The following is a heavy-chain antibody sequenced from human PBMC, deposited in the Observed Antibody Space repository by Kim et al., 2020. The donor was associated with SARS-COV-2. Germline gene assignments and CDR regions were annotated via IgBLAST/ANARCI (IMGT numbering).Heavy chain of an antibody. D-gene: IGHD3-22*01. V-gene: IGHV3-23*01. J-gene: IGHJ6*02. CDR1: GFTFSSYA. CDR2: ISGSGGST. CDR3: AKDLSNYDSSGYSGRYYYGMDV. Sequence: GGSLRLSCAASGFTFSSYAMSWVRQAPGKVLEWVSAISGSGGSTYYADSVKGRFTISRDNSKNTLYLQMNSLRAEDTAVYYCAKDLSNYDSSGYSGRYYYGMDVWGQGTTVTVSS.